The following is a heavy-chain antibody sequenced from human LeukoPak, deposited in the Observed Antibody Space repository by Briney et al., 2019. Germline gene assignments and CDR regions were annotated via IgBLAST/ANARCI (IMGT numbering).Heavy chain of an antibody. CDR2: IIPIFGTA. J-gene: IGHJ5*02. D-gene: IGHD3-3*01. CDR3: AREEPYYDFWSPNNWFDP. CDR1: GGTFSSYA. V-gene: IGHV1-69*01. Sequence: ASVEVSCKASGGTFSSYAISWVRQAPGQGLEWMGGIIPIFGTANYAQKFQGRVTITADESTSTAYMELSSLRSEDTAVYYCAREEPYYDFWSPNNWFDPWGQGTLDTVSS.